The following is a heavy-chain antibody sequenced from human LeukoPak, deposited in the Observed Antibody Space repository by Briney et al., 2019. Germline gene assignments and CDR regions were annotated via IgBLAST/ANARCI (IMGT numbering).Heavy chain of an antibody. D-gene: IGHD1-1*01. CDR3: ARSVEGHFDF. CDR1: GFTFNIYS. Sequence: GGSLRLSCAASGFTFNIYSMNWVRQAPGEGLEWVSYITSDTRTIHYADSVKGRFTISRDNSKSSMYMQMNSLRAEDTAVYYCARSVEGHFDFWGQGTLVTVSS. V-gene: IGHV3-48*04. J-gene: IGHJ4*02. CDR2: ITSDTRTI.